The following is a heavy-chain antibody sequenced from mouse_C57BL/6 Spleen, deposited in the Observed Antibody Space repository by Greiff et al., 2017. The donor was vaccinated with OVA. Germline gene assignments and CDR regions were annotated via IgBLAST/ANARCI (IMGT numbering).Heavy chain of an antibody. CDR2: IDPSDSYT. Sequence: VQLQQPGAELVKPGASVKLSCKASGYTFTSYWMQWVKQRPGQGLEWIGEIDPSDSYTNYNQKFKGKATLTVDPSSSTAYMQLSSLTSEDSAVYYCARYSNYLFAYWGQGTLVTVSA. J-gene: IGHJ3*01. D-gene: IGHD2-5*01. CDR3: ARYSNYLFAY. V-gene: IGHV1-50*01. CDR1: GYTFTSYW.